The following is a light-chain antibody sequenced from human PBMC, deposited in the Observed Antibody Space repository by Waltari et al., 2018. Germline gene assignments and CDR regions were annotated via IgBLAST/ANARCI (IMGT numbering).Light chain of an antibody. V-gene: IGKV2-28*01. J-gene: IGKJ1*01. Sequence: DIVVTQSPLSLPVTPGEPASISCRSSQSLLHRNGNNYLDWYLQKPGQSPQLLIYLGSNRASGVPDRLSGSGSGTDFTLRISRVEAEDVGVYYCMQSLQSLWPFGPGTKVEIK. CDR3: MQSLQSLWP. CDR1: QSLLHRNGNNY. CDR2: LGS.